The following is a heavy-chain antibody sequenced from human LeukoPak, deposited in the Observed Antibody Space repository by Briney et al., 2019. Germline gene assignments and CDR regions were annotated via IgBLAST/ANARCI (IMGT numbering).Heavy chain of an antibody. D-gene: IGHD2-2*01. CDR1: GFTFSNAW. CDR3: TTVEGYCSSTNCYYGY. CDR2: IKSKTDGGTT. V-gene: IGHV3-15*01. J-gene: IGHJ4*02. Sequence: GGSLRLSCAASGFTFSNAWMSWVRQAPGKGLEWVGRIKSKTDGGTTDYAAPVKGRFTISRDDSKNKLYLQMNSLKTEDTAVYYCTTVEGYCSSTNCYYGYWGQGTLVTVSS.